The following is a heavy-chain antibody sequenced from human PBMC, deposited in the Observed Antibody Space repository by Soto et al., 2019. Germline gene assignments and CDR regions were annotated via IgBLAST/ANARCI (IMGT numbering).Heavy chain of an antibody. Sequence: GGSLRLSCAASGFTFDDYAMHWVRQAPGKGLEWVSGISWNSGSIGYADSVKGRFTISRDNAKNSLYLQMNSLRAEDTALYYCAKDWRSQYDFWSGYQIDYWGQGTLVTVSS. CDR3: AKDWRSQYDFWSGYQIDY. D-gene: IGHD3-3*01. J-gene: IGHJ4*02. CDR2: ISWNSGSI. CDR1: GFTFDDYA. V-gene: IGHV3-9*01.